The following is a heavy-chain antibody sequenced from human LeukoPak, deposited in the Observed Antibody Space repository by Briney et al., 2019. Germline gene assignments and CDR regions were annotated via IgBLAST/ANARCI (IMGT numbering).Heavy chain of an antibody. Sequence: GGSLRLSCAASGFTFSSYGMHWVRQAPGKGLEWVAVIWFDGSNKYIADSVKGRFTVSRDNSKNTLYLQMNSLRAEDTAVYYCAKDVYGGILWFGAYAFDIWGQGTMVTVSS. CDR3: AKDVYGGILWFGAYAFDI. V-gene: IGHV3-33*06. CDR2: IWFDGSNK. J-gene: IGHJ3*02. D-gene: IGHD3-10*01. CDR1: GFTFSSYG.